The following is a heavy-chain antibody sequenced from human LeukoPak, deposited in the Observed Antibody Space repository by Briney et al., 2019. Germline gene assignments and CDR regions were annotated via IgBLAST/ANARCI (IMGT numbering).Heavy chain of an antibody. V-gene: IGHV3-23*01. D-gene: IGHD4/OR15-4a*01. CDR1: GFSFSSHA. Sequence: GGSPRLSCVASGFSFSSHAMSWVRQAPGEGLQWASTISDTGKTTFYTDSVRGRFTISRDDSKNTLFLQMGGLGADDTAVYYCAIVGAYDYGVLDEWGQGTLVTVSS. CDR3: AIVGAYDYGVLDE. J-gene: IGHJ4*02. CDR2: ISDTGKTT.